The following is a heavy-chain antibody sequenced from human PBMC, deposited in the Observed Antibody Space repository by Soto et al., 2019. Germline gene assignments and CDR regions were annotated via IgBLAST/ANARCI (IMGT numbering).Heavy chain of an antibody. CDR3: ARTYSSSWYENDY. J-gene: IGHJ4*02. Sequence: PGGSLRLSCGASGFTFSSYWMSWVRQAPGKGLEWVANIKQDGSEKYYVDSVKGRFTISRDKARNSLFLQMNSLRAEDTAVYYCARTYSSSWYENDYWGQGTLVTVSS. CDR1: GFTFSSYW. V-gene: IGHV3-7*03. D-gene: IGHD6-13*01. CDR2: IKQDGSEK.